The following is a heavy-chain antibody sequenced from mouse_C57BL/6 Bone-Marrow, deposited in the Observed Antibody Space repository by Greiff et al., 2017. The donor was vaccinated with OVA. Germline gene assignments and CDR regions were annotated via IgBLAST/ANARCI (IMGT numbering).Heavy chain of an antibody. CDR2: INPSSGYT. J-gene: IGHJ4*01. Sequence: QVQLKESGAELAKPGASVKLSCKASGYTFTSYWMHWVKQRPGQGLEWIGYINPSSGYTKYNQKFKDKATLTADKSSSTAYMQLSSLTYEDSAVYYCARNLITTVVAPYAMDYWGQGTSVTVSS. CDR1: GYTFTSYW. D-gene: IGHD1-1*01. CDR3: ARNLITTVVAPYAMDY. V-gene: IGHV1-7*01.